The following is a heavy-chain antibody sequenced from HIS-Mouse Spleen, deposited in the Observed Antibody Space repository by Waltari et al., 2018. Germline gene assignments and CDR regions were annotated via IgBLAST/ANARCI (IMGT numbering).Heavy chain of an antibody. J-gene: IGHJ4*02. D-gene: IGHD7-27*01. CDR1: GSTFSSYA. V-gene: IGHV3-30-3*01. Sequence: QVQLVASGGGVVQPGRSLRLSGAASGSTFSSYAMHWVRQAPGKGLEWVAVISYDGSNKCYADSVKGRFTISRDNSKNTLYLQMNSLRAEDTAVYYCARDRLGIDYWGQGTLVTVSS. CDR3: ARDRLGIDY. CDR2: ISYDGSNK.